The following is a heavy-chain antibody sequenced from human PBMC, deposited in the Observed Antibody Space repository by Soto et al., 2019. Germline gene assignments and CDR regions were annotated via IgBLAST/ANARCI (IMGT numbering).Heavy chain of an antibody. J-gene: IGHJ5*02. CDR3: ASQHLDFWSSYYLNWFDT. CDR2: ISHLETT. Sequence: SETLSFTCSVSGVTMSYGGYSWSWIRQSPGKGLEWLGYISHLETTSSNPSFKSRLSLSIGRTTNPSSLSLSFMTAADTAVSYCASQHLDFWSSYYLNWFDTWGQGTLVTVSS. D-gene: IGHD3-3*01. V-gene: IGHV4-30-2*06. CDR1: GVTMSYGGYS.